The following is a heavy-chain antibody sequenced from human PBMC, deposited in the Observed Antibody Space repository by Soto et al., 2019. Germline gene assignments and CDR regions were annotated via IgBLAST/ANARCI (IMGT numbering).Heavy chain of an antibody. CDR1: GYSFLNYW. CDR3: ARRMRVVDDPGAHYYNYAMDV. CDR2: IDPGDSYT. V-gene: IGHV5-10-1*01. D-gene: IGHD2-15*01. J-gene: IGHJ6*02. Sequence: GESLKISCKGSGYSFLNYWITWVRQMPGKGLEWMGTIDPGDSYTNYSPSFQGHVTISADKSISTAYLQWSSLEASDTAIYYCARRMRVVDDPGAHYYNYAMDVWGQGTTATV.